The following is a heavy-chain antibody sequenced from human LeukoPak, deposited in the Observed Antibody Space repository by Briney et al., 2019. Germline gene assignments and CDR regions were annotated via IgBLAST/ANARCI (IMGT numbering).Heavy chain of an antibody. CDR3: ARWGSGWLTDPYYFDY. CDR1: GYTFTGYY. Sequence: ASVKVSCKASGYTFTGYYMHWVRQAPGQGPEWMGWINPNSGGTNYAQKFQGWVTMTRDTSISTAYMELSRLRSDDTAVYYCARWGSGWLTDPYYFDYWGQGTLVTVSS. V-gene: IGHV1-2*04. J-gene: IGHJ4*02. CDR2: INPNSGGT. D-gene: IGHD6-19*01.